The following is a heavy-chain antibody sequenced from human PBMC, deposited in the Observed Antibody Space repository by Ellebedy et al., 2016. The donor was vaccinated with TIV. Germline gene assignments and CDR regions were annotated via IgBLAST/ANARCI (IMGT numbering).Heavy chain of an antibody. J-gene: IGHJ5*02. CDR1: GGSISNSDYY. CDR3: ARDPALPRGRFDT. CDR2: IYYSGSA. Sequence: MPGGSLRFSCTVSGGSISNSDYYWNWIRQPPGKGLEWIGSIYYSGSAYYNPSLKSRVTVSVDTSKNQFSLNLSSVTAADTAVYYCARDPALPRGRFDTWGQGTLVTVSS. V-gene: IGHV4-39*07. D-gene: IGHD2-2*01.